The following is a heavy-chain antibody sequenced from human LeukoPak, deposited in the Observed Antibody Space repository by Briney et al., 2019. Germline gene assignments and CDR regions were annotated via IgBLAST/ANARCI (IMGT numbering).Heavy chain of an antibody. D-gene: IGHD2-15*01. CDR1: GFTFNTYA. J-gene: IGHJ4*02. CDR2: ISGSGGST. Sequence: GGSLRLSCAASGFTFNTYAMSWVRQAPGKGLEWVSAISGSGGSTYYADSVKGRFTISRDNSKNTLYLQIHSLRAEDTAVYYCAKGKGSSSSSIDWWGQGTLVTVSS. CDR3: AKGKGSSSSSIDW. V-gene: IGHV3-23*01.